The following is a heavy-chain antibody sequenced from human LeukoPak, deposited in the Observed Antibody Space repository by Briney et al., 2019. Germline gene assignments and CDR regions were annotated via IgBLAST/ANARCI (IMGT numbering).Heavy chain of an antibody. CDR2: ISSSSSYI. V-gene: IGHV3-21*01. Sequence: PGGSLRLSCAASGFTFSSYSMNWVRQAPGKGLEWVSSISSSSSYIYYADSVKGRFTISRDNAKNSLYLQMNSLRAEDTAVYYCAREVSGYGGYPVRYFDYWGQGTLVTVSS. D-gene: IGHD5-12*01. CDR3: AREVSGYGGYPVRYFDY. CDR1: GFTFSSYS. J-gene: IGHJ4*02.